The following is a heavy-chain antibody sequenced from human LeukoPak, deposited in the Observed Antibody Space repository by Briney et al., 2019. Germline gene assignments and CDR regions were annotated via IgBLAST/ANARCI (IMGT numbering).Heavy chain of an antibody. V-gene: IGHV3-21*01. CDR3: ARLGGYCSSTSCYPWFDP. CDR2: ISSSSSYI. J-gene: IGHJ5*02. D-gene: IGHD2-2*01. CDR1: GFTFSSYS. Sequence: GGSLRLSCAASGFTFSSYSMNWVRQAPGKGLEWVSSISSSSSYIYYADSVKGRFTISRDNAKNSLYLQMNSLRAEDTAVYYCARLGGYCSSTSCYPWFDPWGQGTLVTVSS.